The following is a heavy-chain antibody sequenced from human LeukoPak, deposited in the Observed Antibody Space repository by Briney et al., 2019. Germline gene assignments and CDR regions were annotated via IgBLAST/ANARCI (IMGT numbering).Heavy chain of an antibody. V-gene: IGHV5-51*01. CDR2: IYPGDSDT. CDR1: GYSFTSYW. J-gene: IGHJ3*02. D-gene: IGHD6-19*01. CDR3: AREAVAGGDAFDI. Sequence: GESLQISCKGSGYSFTSYWIGWVRQMPGKGLEWMGIIYPGDSDTRYSPSFQGQVTISADKSISTAYLQWSSLKASDTAMYYCAREAVAGGDAFDIWGQGTMVTVSS.